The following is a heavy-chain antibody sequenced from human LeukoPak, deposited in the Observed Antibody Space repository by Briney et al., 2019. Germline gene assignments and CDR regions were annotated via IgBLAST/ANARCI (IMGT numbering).Heavy chain of an antibody. J-gene: IGHJ4*02. Sequence: PGGSLRLSCVASGFTLSSFPMPWVRQVPGKGLEYVSAISSTGETSYYANSVKDRFTISRDNSKNTLYLQMGSLRAEDMAVYYCARVMSGSGSKYFDYWGQGTLVTVSS. CDR2: ISSTGETS. CDR3: ARVMSGSGSKYFDY. D-gene: IGHD3-10*01. V-gene: IGHV3-64*01. CDR1: GFTLSSFP.